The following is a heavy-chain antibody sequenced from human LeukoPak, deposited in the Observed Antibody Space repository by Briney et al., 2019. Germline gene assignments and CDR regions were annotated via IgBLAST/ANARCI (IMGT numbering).Heavy chain of an antibody. D-gene: IGHD3-16*01. CDR3: ARGANYVWGTPPAY. V-gene: IGHV3-48*01. Sequence: PGGSLRLSCTASGFTFSSYSIRWVRQVPGKGLEWVSYISGSSRTIYYADSVKGRFTISRDNAKNSLYLQMNGLRVDDTAVYYCARGANYVWGTPPAYWGQGTLVTVSS. CDR1: GFTFSSYS. CDR2: ISGSSRTI. J-gene: IGHJ4*02.